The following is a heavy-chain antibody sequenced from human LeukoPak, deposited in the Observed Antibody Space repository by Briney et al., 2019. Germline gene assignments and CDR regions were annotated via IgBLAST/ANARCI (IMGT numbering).Heavy chain of an antibody. J-gene: IGHJ4*02. V-gene: IGHV3-23*01. CDR1: GFTFSSSA. D-gene: IGHD2-2*01. CDR3: AKGVGGYCSSTDCRAYDN. Sequence: GGSLRLSCAASGFTFSSSAMSWVRQAPGKGLEWVSDITGSGGRTYYADSVKGRFTVSRDNSKNTLYLQMNNLRAEDSAVYYCAKGVGGYCSSTDCRAYDNWGQGTLVTVSS. CDR2: ITGSGGRT.